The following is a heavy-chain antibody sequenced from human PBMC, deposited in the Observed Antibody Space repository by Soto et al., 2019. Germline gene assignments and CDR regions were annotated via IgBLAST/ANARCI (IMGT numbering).Heavy chain of an antibody. J-gene: IGHJ4*02. D-gene: IGHD4-17*01. V-gene: IGHV4-59*01. Sequence: ASETLSLTCTVSGGSISSYYWSWIRQPPGKGLEWIGYIYYSGSTNYNPSLKSRVTISVDTSKNQFSLKLSSVTAADTAVYYCAKLVGQRMTSGFRYFDYWGQGTLVTVSS. CDR3: AKLVGQRMTSGFRYFDY. CDR2: IYYSGST. CDR1: GGSISSYY.